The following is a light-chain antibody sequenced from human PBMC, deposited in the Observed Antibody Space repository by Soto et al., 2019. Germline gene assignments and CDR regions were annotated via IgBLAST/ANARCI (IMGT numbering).Light chain of an antibody. CDR3: ISYTGSSTSYV. CDR2: EVN. CDR1: STDVGGYNY. V-gene: IGLV2-14*01. Sequence: QSALTQPASVSGSPGQSITISCSGSSTDVGGYNYVSWYQQHPGKAPKLMISEVNKRPSGVSDRFSGSKSGNTASLTISGLQAEDEADYYCISYTGSSTSYVFGSGTKVTVL. J-gene: IGLJ1*01.